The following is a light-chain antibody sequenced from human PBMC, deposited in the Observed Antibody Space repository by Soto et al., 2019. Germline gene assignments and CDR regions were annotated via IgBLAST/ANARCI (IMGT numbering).Light chain of an antibody. J-gene: IGKJ4*01. CDR1: QSVRNNY. Sequence: DIVLTQSPGTLSLSPGDRATLSCRASQSVRNNYLAWYQHKPGQAPRLLIFGASRRATGIPDRFSGSGSGTDFTLSISRLEPEDFAVYHCLQYGSPPPTFGGGTKVEIK. CDR3: LQYGSPPPT. CDR2: GAS. V-gene: IGKV3-20*01.